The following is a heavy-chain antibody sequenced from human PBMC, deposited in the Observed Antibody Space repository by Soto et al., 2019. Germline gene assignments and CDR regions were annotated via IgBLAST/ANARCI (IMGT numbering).Heavy chain of an antibody. CDR1: GFTFSRYG. J-gene: IGHJ6*03. V-gene: IGHV3-30*18. CDR3: AKPGYGYSLYYYMAV. Sequence: QVQLVESGGGVVQPGRSLRLSCAASGFTFSRYGMHWVRQAPGKGLEWVAVISYDGSNKYYADSVKGRFTISRDNSKNNLYLQMNSLRAEDTAVFYCAKPGYGYSLYYYMAVWGKGTTVKVSS. D-gene: IGHD5-12*01. CDR2: ISYDGSNK.